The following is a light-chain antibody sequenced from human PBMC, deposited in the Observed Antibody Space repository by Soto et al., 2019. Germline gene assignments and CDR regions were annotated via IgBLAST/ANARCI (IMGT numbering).Light chain of an antibody. CDR1: SSNIGAGYA. CDR2: GNN. J-gene: IGLJ3*02. V-gene: IGLV1-40*01. CDR3: ATWSDSLKGWV. Sequence: QSVLTQSPSVSGAPGQRVTISCTGSSSNIGAGYAVHWYQQLPGTAPKLLIHGNNNRPSGVPDRFSGSKSGTSASLAITGLQAEDEADYYCATWSDSLKGWVFGGGTKLTVL.